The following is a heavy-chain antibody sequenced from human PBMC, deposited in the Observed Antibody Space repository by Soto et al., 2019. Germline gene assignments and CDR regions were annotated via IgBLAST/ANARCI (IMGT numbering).Heavy chain of an antibody. V-gene: IGHV4-59*13. Sequence: QVQLQESGPGLVKPSETLSLTCTVSGGSISSYYWSWIRQPPGKGLELIGYIYYSGSTNYNPSLKSRDTIAVDTSKNQFSLKLSSVTAADTAGYYCARRDFWSGYYTAWGQGTLVTVSS. D-gene: IGHD3-3*01. CDR2: IYYSGST. CDR1: GGSISSYY. CDR3: ARRDFWSGYYTA. J-gene: IGHJ4*02.